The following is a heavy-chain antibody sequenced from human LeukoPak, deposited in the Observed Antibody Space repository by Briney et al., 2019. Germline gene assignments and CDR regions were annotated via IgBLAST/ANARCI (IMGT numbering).Heavy chain of an antibody. CDR1: GGSISSYY. Sequence: SETLSLPCTVSGGSISSYYWTWIRQPPGKGLDWIGYIYYSGSTNYNPSLKSRVTISVDTSKNQFPLKLSSVTAADTAVYYCARLTPGYSSGWYYYGMDVWGQGTTVTVSS. CDR3: ARLTPGYSSGWYYYGMDV. CDR2: IYYSGST. J-gene: IGHJ6*02. V-gene: IGHV4-59*08. D-gene: IGHD6-25*01.